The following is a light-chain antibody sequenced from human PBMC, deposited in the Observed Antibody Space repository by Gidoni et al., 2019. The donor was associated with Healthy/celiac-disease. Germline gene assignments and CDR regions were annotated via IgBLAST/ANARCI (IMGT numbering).Light chain of an antibody. CDR3: QQYNSYSYT. V-gene: IGKV1-5*03. Sequence: DIQMTQSPSTLSASVGDRVTITCRASQSISSWLAWYQQKPGKAPKLLIYKASSLESGVPSSFSGSGSGTEFTLTISSLQPDDFETYYCQQYNSYSYTFGQGTKLEIK. CDR1: QSISSW. J-gene: IGKJ2*01. CDR2: KAS.